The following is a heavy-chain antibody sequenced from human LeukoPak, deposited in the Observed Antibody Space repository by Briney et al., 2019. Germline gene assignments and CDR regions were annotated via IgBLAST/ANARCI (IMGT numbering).Heavy chain of an antibody. D-gene: IGHD2-2*01. CDR2: ISSSSSTI. V-gene: IGHV3-48*01. CDR1: GFTFSSYS. Sequence: GGSLRLSCAASGFTFSSYSMNWVRQAPGKGLEWVSYISSSSSTIYYADSVKGRFTISRDNAKNSLYLQMNSLRAEDTAVYYCARDLPVRDIVVVLAIFDIWGQGTMVTVSS. CDR3: ARDLPVRDIVVVLAIFDI. J-gene: IGHJ3*02.